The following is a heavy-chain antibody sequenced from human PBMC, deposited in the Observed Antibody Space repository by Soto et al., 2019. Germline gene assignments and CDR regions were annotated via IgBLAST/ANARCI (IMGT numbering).Heavy chain of an antibody. Sequence: SETLSLTCTVSGGSVSSGSYYWSWIRQPPGKGLEWIGYIYYSGSTNYNPSLKSRVTISVDTSKNKFSLKLSSVTAADTAVYYCARDHYYGSGSYLYWGQGTLVTVSS. D-gene: IGHD3-10*01. J-gene: IGHJ4*02. CDR2: IYYSGST. CDR1: GGSVSSGSYY. CDR3: ARDHYYGSGSYLY. V-gene: IGHV4-61*01.